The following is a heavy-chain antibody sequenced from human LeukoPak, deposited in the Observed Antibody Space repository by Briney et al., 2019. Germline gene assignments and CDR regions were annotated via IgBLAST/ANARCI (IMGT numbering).Heavy chain of an antibody. CDR3: ARVWDIVVVLAATNAFNI. J-gene: IGHJ3*02. CDR1: GDTFTGSY. Sequence: ASVKVSCKASGDTFTGSYMHWVRQAPGQGLEWMGWINTNSGGTSYAQKSQGRVTMTRDTSISTACMELSRLRSHDTVVYYCARVWDIVVVLAATNAFNIWGQGTMVIVSS. CDR2: INTNSGGT. V-gene: IGHV1-2*02. D-gene: IGHD2-2*01.